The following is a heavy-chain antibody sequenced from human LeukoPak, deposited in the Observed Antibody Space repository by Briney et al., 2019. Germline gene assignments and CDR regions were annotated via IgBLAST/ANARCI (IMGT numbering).Heavy chain of an antibody. V-gene: IGHV3-23*01. D-gene: IGHD3-10*01. CDR3: TKVYYGSGSYSHLDY. Sequence: PGGSLRLSCVASGFTFSTFAMSWVRQTPGKGLEWVSTISASAGSTYYADSVKGRFTISRDNSKNTLYLQMNSLRAEDTAVYYCTKVYYGSGSYSHLDYWGQGTLVTVSS. CDR2: ISASAGST. J-gene: IGHJ4*02. CDR1: GFTFSTFA.